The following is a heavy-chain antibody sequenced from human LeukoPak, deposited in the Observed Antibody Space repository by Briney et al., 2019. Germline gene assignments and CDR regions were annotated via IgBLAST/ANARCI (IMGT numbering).Heavy chain of an antibody. J-gene: IGHJ3*02. CDR1: GFTFSRYA. V-gene: IGHV3-23*01. CDR2: ICDTGGRT. Sequence: PSGSLTLSCAASGFTFSRYAMSWVRQAPGKGLEWVADICDTGGRTYYADPVKGRFTISRDNSKNTLYMQMNMLRAEDTAVYNCAKDRGNDCRSSSCYRDAFDIWGQGTMVTVSS. D-gene: IGHD2-2*01. CDR3: AKDRGNDCRSSSCYRDAFDI.